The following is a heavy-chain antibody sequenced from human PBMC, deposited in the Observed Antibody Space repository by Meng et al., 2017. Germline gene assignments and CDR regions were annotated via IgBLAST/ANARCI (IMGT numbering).Heavy chain of an antibody. CDR2: IKQDGSEK. V-gene: IGHV3-7*01. CDR1: GFTFSSYW. D-gene: IGHD2-2*01. Sequence: GESLKISCAASGFTFSSYWMSWVRQAPGKGLEWVANIKQDGSEKYYVDSVKGRFTISRDNAKNSLYLQMNSLRAEDTAVYYCARGMTDIVVVPAAMTLQYCSGGSCYYVNYYGMDVWGQGTTVTVSS. CDR3: ARGMTDIVVVPAAMTLQYCSGGSCYYVNYYGMDV. J-gene: IGHJ6*02.